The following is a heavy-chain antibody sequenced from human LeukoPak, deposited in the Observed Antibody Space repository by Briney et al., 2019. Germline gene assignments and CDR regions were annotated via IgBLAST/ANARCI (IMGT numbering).Heavy chain of an antibody. CDR2: IYYSGST. CDR3: AREDGSGNLDY. D-gene: IGHD2-15*01. Sequence: SETLSLTCTVSGGSISSSSYYWGWIRQPPGKGLEWIGSIYYSGSTYYNPSLKSRVTISVDTSKNQFSLKLSSVTAADTAVYYCAREDGSGNLDYWGQGTLVTVSS. V-gene: IGHV4-39*07. J-gene: IGHJ4*02. CDR1: GGSISSSSYY.